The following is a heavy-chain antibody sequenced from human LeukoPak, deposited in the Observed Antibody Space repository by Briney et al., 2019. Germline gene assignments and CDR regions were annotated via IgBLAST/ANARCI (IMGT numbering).Heavy chain of an antibody. D-gene: IGHD2-2*01. CDR3: AKDPGVVPAHYFDY. J-gene: IGHJ4*02. V-gene: IGHV3-23*01. CDR2: TGSTCVST. Sequence: GGSLRLSCAASGFTFSSYAMNWVRQAPGKGLEWVSGTGSTCVSTFYADSVKGRFTVSRDNSKNTLSLQMNSLRAEDTAVYYCAKDPGVVPAHYFDYWGQGTLVTVSS. CDR1: GFTFSSYA.